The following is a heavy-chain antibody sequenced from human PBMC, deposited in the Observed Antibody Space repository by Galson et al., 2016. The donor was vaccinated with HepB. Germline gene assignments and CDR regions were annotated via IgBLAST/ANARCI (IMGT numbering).Heavy chain of an antibody. J-gene: IGHJ6*02. V-gene: IGHV4-59*01. CDR3: ARVTTYSYGYFYGMDV. CDR1: GGSISSYY. CDR2: ISYSGST. Sequence: SETLSLTCSVSGGSISSYYWSWIRQPPGKGLEWIGSISYSGSTNYNPSLKSRLTISGDTSKNQFSLKLSSVTAADTAVYYCARVTTYSYGYFYGMDVWGQGTMVTVSS. D-gene: IGHD5-18*01.